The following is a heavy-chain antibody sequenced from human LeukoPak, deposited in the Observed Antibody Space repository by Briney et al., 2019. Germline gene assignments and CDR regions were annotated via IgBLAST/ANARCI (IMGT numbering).Heavy chain of an antibody. CDR2: IIPMLGIP. CDR1: GDTSRSYT. J-gene: IGHJ4*02. CDR3: ARDQRRDGYCDY. D-gene: IGHD5-24*01. Sequence: ASVKVSCKASGDTSRSYTITWVRQAPGQGLEWMGRIIPMLGIPNYAQKFQGRVTITADRSTSTAYMELSGLRSEDTAVYYCARDQRRDGYCDYWGQGTLVTVSS. V-gene: IGHV1-69*04.